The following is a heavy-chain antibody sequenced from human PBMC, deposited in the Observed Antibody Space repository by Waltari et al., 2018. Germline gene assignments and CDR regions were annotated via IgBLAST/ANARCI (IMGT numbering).Heavy chain of an antibody. V-gene: IGHV4-59*01. D-gene: IGHD1-26*01. CDR1: GGSISSYY. Sequence: QVQLQESGPGLVKPSETLSLTCTVSGGSISSYYWSWIRQPPGKGLEWIGYIYYSGSTNSNPSPLSRVTISVDTAKNQFSLKLSLVTAADTAVYYCARGGVGAKADDAFDIWGQGTMVTVSS. CDR2: IYYSGST. J-gene: IGHJ3*02. CDR3: ARGGVGAKADDAFDI.